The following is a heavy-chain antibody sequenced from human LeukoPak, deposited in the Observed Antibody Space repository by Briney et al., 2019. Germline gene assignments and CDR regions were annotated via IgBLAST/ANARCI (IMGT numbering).Heavy chain of an antibody. J-gene: IGHJ4*02. Sequence: SETLSLTCTVSSASISSYYWGWIRQSPGKGLEWIGYIQNTRGTNYNPSLKSRVSISKDTSKNQFYLQVRSVTAADTAVYYCVKHGSGWSFDYWGQGTLVTVSS. CDR1: SASISSYY. D-gene: IGHD6-19*01. CDR2: IQNTRGT. CDR3: VKHGSGWSFDY. V-gene: IGHV4-59*01.